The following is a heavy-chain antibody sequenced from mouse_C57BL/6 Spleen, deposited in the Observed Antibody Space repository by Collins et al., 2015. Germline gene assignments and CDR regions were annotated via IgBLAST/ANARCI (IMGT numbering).Heavy chain of an antibody. J-gene: IGHJ2*01. Sequence: QVQLQQPGAELVMPGASVKLSCKASGYTFTSYWMHWVKQRPGQGLEWIGEIDPSDSYTNYNQKFKGKSTLTVDKSSSTAYMQLSSLTSEDSAVYYCARGVFTTVVATRDFDYWGQGTTLTVSS. CDR2: IDPSDSYT. CDR1: GYTFTSYW. CDR3: ARGVFTTVVATRDFDY. D-gene: IGHD1-1*01. V-gene: IGHV1-69*01.